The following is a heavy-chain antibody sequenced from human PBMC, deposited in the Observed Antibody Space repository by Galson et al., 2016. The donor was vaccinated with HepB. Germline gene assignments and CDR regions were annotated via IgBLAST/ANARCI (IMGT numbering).Heavy chain of an antibody. V-gene: IGHV4-39*01. CDR2: IYNSANT. Sequence: SETLSLTCSVSGGSISSNSYFWGWIRQPPGKGLEWIGSIYNSANTYYNPSLKSRVTISVDSSKNQFSVGLRSVTAADTAVYYCARRPSNFAITGAEDWGQGTLTIVSS. J-gene: IGHJ4*02. D-gene: IGHD1-20*01. CDR3: ARRPSNFAITGAED. CDR1: GGSISSNSYF.